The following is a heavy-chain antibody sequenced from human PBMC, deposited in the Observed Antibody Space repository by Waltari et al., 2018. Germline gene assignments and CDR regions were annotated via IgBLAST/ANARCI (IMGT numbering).Heavy chain of an antibody. J-gene: IGHJ3*02. V-gene: IGHV2-5*01. CDR3: ARKLGIGGWYTFDI. CDR1: GFSLSTSGVG. CDR2: MYWNDDK. Sequence: QITLKESGPTLVKPTQTLTLTCTFSGFSLSTSGVGVGWIRQPPGKALEWLALMYWNDDKRYSPSLKSRLTITKDTSKNQVVLTMTNMDPVDTATYYCARKLGIGGWYTFDIWGQGTMVTVSS. D-gene: IGHD2-15*01.